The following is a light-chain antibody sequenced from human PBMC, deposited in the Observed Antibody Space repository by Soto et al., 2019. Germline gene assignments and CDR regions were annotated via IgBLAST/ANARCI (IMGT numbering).Light chain of an antibody. J-gene: IGLJ1*01. CDR1: RSNIGAGYD. Sequence: QSVLTQPPSVSGAPGQRVTISCTGSRSNIGAGYDVHWYQQLPGRAPKLLIYANSNRPSGVPDRFSGSRSGTSASLAITGLQAEDEADHSCQSYDSSLSGFYVFGTGTKVTVL. V-gene: IGLV1-40*01. CDR3: QSYDSSLSGFYV. CDR2: ANS.